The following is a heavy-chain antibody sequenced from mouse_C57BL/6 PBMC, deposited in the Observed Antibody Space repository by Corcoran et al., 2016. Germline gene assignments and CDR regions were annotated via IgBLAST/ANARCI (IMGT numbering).Heavy chain of an antibody. D-gene: IGHD2-4*01. V-gene: IGHV1-81*01. CDR3: ARPPIYYDYDEGYAMDY. CDR2: IYPRSGNT. Sequence: QVQLQQSGAELARPGASVKLSCKASGYTFTSYGISWVKQRTGQGLEWIGEIYPRSGNTYYNEKFKGKATLTADKSSSTAYMELRSLTSEDSAVYFCARPPIYYDYDEGYAMDYWGQGTSVTVSS. CDR1: GYTFTSYG. J-gene: IGHJ4*01.